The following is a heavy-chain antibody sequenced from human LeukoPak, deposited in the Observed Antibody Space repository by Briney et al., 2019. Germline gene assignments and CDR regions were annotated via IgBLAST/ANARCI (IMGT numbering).Heavy chain of an antibody. D-gene: IGHD3-22*01. Sequence: GGSLRLSCAASGFTFSSYAMSWVRQAPGKGLEWVSAISGSGGSTYYADSVKGRFTISIDNSKNTLYLQMNSLRAEDTAVYHCAKGRYYYDSSDAFEIWGQGTMVTVSS. J-gene: IGHJ3*02. CDR3: AKGRYYYDSSDAFEI. CDR1: GFTFSSYA. V-gene: IGHV3-23*01. CDR2: ISGSGGST.